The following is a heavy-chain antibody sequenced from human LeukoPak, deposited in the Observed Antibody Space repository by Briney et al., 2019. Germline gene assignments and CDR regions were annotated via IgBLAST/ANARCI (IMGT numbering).Heavy chain of an antibody. V-gene: IGHV3-48*03. J-gene: IGHJ4*02. Sequence: PGGSLRLSCAASGFTFSSYEMHWVRQAPGKGLEWVSYISSSGSTIYYADSVKGRFTISRDNAKNTLFLQMNSLRAEDTAVYYCVREDYFSVDYWGQGTLVTVSS. D-gene: IGHD3-3*01. CDR3: VREDYFSVDY. CDR2: ISSSGSTI. CDR1: GFTFSSYE.